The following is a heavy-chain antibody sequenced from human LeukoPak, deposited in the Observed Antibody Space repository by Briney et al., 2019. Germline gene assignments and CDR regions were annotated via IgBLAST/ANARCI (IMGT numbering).Heavy chain of an antibody. V-gene: IGHV4-34*01. D-gene: IGHD6-13*01. J-gene: IGHJ4*02. CDR3: ATGYSSSWYYFDY. Sequence: SSETLSLTCAVYGGSFSGYYWSWIRQPPGKGLEWIGEINHSGSTNYNPSLKSRVTISVDTSKNQFSLKLSSVTAADTAVYYCATGYSSSWYYFDYWGQGTLVTVSP. CDR1: GGSFSGYY. CDR2: INHSGST.